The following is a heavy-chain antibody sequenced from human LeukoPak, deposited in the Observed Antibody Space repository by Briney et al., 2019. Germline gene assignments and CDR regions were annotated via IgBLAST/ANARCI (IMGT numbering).Heavy chain of an antibody. CDR3: ARHRGDNSNPRYYFYYMDV. CDR2: MYHRGST. CDR1: GHSSSSGYY. Sequence: SETLSRTCSVSGHSSSSGYYWGWIRQPPGKGLEWIGTMYHRGSTYYNPSLKSRVTMSRDTSKNHFSLKLSSVIAADAAVYYCARHRGDNSNPRYYFYYMDVWGKGTTVTVSS. V-gene: IGHV4-38-2*01. D-gene: IGHD4-11*01. J-gene: IGHJ6*03.